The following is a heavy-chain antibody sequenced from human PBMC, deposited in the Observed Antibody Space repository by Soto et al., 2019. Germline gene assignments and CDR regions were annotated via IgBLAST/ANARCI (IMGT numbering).Heavy chain of an antibody. CDR2: ISSSSSTI. V-gene: IGHV3-48*02. J-gene: IGHJ5*02. Sequence: EVQVVESGGGLVQPGGSLSLSCAASGFTFSSNSMNWVRQAPGKGLEWISYISSSSSTIYADSVKGRFTISRDNAKNSLYLQMNSLRDDDTAVYYCARVIWSGHLTSDLWGQGTLVTVSS. CDR3: ARVIWSGHLTSDL. D-gene: IGHD3-3*01. CDR1: GFTFSSNS.